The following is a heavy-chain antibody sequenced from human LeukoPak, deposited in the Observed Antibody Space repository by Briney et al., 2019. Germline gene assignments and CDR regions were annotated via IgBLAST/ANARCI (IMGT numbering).Heavy chain of an antibody. CDR2: IGSSSSYR. J-gene: IGHJ4*02. V-gene: IGHV3-21*01. Sequence: GGSLRLSCAASGFNFSSYSMNWLRQAPGKGLEWVSSIGSSSSYRYYGDSVRGRFTISRDNAKNSLYLQMNSLRAEDTAVYYCARDHYDSNFYPDYWGQGTLVTVSS. CDR1: GFNFSSYS. D-gene: IGHD3-22*01. CDR3: ARDHYDSNFYPDY.